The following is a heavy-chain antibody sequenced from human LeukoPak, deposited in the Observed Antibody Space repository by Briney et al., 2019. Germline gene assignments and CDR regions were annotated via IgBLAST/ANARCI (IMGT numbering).Heavy chain of an antibody. CDR2: IYSGGST. D-gene: IGHD3-10*01. V-gene: IGHV3-NL1*01. CDR3: AKDSDLYFDY. CDR1: GFTFSSYG. Sequence: GGSLRLSCAASGFTFSSYGMHWVRQAPGKGLEWVSVIYSGGSTYYADSVKGRFTISRDNSKNTLYLQMNSLRAEDTAVYYCAKDSDLYFDYWGQGTLVTVSS. J-gene: IGHJ4*02.